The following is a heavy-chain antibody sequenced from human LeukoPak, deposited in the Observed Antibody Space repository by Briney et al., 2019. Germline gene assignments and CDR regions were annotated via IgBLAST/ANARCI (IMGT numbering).Heavy chain of an antibody. J-gene: IGHJ6*03. D-gene: IGHD3-10*01. CDR1: GGTFSSYA. V-gene: IGHV1-69*06. CDR3: ARSPPPRWFGGLFEDYYYYMDV. Sequence: ASVKVSCKASGGTFSSYAISWVRQAPGQGLEWMGGIIPIFGTANYAQKFQGRVTITADKSTSTAYMELSSLRAEDTAVYYCARSPPPRWFGGLFEDYYYYMDVWGKGTTVTVSS. CDR2: IIPIFGTA.